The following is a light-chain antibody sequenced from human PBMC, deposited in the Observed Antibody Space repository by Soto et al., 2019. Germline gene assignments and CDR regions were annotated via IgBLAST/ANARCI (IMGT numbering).Light chain of an antibody. J-gene: IGKJ1*01. CDR1: QSVSSW. CDR2: DAS. Sequence: DIQMTQSTSPLSASVGDRVTITCRASQSVSSWLAWYQQKPGKAPKLLIYDASSLESGVPSRFSGSGSGTDFTLTIGSLQPEDFATYYCQQSYSTQTLVQGTKVDIK. CDR3: QQSYSTQT. V-gene: IGKV1-5*01.